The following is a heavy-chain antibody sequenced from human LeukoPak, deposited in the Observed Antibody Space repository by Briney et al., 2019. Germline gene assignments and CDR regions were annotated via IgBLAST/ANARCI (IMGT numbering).Heavy chain of an antibody. V-gene: IGHV3-7*01. CDR2: IKQDGSEK. D-gene: IGHD1-26*01. CDR3: ARDSEARELEVGASSGLDY. J-gene: IGHJ4*02. Sequence: GGSLRLSCAAFGFTFSSYWMSWVRQAPGKGLEWVANIKQDGSEKYYVDSVKGRFTISRDNAKNSLYLQMNSLRAEDTAVYYCARDSEARELEVGASSGLDYWGQGTLVTVSS. CDR1: GFTFSSYW.